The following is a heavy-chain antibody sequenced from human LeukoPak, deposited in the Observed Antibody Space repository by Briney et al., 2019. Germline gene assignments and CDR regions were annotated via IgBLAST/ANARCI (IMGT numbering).Heavy chain of an antibody. V-gene: IGHV3-9*01. CDR3: AKDYCSSTSCYIYDY. Sequence: GGSLRLSCAASGFTFDDYAMHWVRQAPGKGLEWVSGISWNSGSMGYADSVKGRFTISRDDSKNTLYLQMNSLRAEDTAVYYCAKDYCSSTSCYIYDYWGQGTLVTVSS. J-gene: IGHJ4*02. D-gene: IGHD2-2*02. CDR1: GFTFDDYA. CDR2: ISWNSGSM.